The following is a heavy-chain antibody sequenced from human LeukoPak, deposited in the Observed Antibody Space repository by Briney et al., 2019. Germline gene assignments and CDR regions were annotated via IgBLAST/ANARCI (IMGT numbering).Heavy chain of an antibody. CDR2: IYWDDDK. Sequence: SGPTLVKPTQTLTLTCTFSGFSLSTSGVGVGWIRQPPGKALEWLALIYWDDDKRYSPSLKSRLTITKDTSKNQVVLTMTNMDPVDTATYYCAHSGGMDYYGSGSYVDYWGQGTLVTVSS. CDR3: AHSGGMDYYGSGSYVDY. D-gene: IGHD3-10*01. CDR1: GFSLSTSGVG. J-gene: IGHJ4*02. V-gene: IGHV2-5*02.